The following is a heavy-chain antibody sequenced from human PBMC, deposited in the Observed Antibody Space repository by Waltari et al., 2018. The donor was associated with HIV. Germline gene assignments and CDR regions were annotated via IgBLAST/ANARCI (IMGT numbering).Heavy chain of an antibody. CDR3: STGRSSVVAAPPVQ. CDR2: IWSDTKTK. D-gene: IGHD2-21*01. V-gene: IGHV3-33*03. J-gene: IGHJ2*01. CDR1: GFNFRDFV. Sequence: QVQLAAPGWCVVNSGKYLSVPCTAFGFNFRDFVIHWVCQAPHKALECLAVIWSDTKTKFYEDSIKGRFSVSRDNSKNTTFLQIYALTPADTAIYYCSTGRSSVVAAPPVQWGRGT.